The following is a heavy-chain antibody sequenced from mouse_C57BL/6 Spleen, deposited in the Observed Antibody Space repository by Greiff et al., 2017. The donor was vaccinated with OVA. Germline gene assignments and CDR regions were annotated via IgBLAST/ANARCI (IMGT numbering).Heavy chain of an antibody. D-gene: IGHD2-10*01. Sequence: EVKLMESGGGLVQPGGSLSLSCAASGFTFTDYYMSWVRQPPGKALEWLGFIRNKANGYTTEYSASVKGRFTISRDNSQSILYLQMNALRAEDSATYYCARSYSRYFDVWGTGTTVTVSS. V-gene: IGHV7-3*01. J-gene: IGHJ1*03. CDR3: ARSYSRYFDV. CDR1: GFTFTDYY. CDR2: IRNKANGYTT.